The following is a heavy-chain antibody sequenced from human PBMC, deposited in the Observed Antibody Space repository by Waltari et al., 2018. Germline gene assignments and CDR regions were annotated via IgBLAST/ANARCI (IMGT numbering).Heavy chain of an antibody. J-gene: IGHJ4*02. CDR2: ISSEGTST. D-gene: IGHD1-26*01. Sequence: EVQLVESGGGLVQPGGSLRLSCAASGFTFTSYYMHWVRQPPGKGLVCVSRISSEGTSTSYAESVKGRFTLSRDNAKNTLFLQMNRLRAEDTGVYYCARGSHYSNDYWGQGTLVTVSS. CDR1: GFTFTSYY. V-gene: IGHV3-74*01. CDR3: ARGSHYSNDY.